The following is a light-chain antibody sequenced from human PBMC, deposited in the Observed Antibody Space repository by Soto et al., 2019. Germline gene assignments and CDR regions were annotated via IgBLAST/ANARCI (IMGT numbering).Light chain of an antibody. CDR3: QQYKNWPPIT. CDR2: YAS. Sequence: EIMMTQSPATLSVSPGERATLSCRASQSVRNNLAWYQQKRGQAPRLLIYYASTRATGIPARFSGSGSGTDVTLTISSLQSEDSAVYYCQQYKNWPPITFGQGTRLEIK. V-gene: IGKV3-15*01. J-gene: IGKJ5*01. CDR1: QSVRNN.